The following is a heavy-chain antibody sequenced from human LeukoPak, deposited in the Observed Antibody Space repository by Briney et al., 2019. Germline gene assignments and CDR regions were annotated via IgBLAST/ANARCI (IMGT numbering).Heavy chain of an antibody. CDR2: IDPNSGGT. V-gene: IGHV1-2*02. J-gene: IGHJ4*02. CDR1: VYTFTGYF. Sequence: ASVKVSCKASVYTFTGYFMHWVRQAPGQGIEWMGWIDPNSGGTNYAQNFRGRVTMTRDTSISTAYMELSRLTSDDTAVYYCARVSVTGSFGLDLGHWGQGTLVTVSS. D-gene: IGHD1-26*01. CDR3: ARVSVTGSFGLDLGH.